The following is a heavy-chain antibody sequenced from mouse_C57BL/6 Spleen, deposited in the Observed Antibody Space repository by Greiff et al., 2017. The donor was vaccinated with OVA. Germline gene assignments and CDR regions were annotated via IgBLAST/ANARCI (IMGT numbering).Heavy chain of an antibody. CDR3: ARDADYDGYPYWYFDV. V-gene: IGHV7-1*01. Sequence: VKLMESGGGLVQSGRSLRLSCATSGFTFSDFYMEWVRQAPGKGLEWIAASRNKANDYTTEYSASVKGRFIVSRDTSQSILYLQMNALRAEDTAIYYCARDADYDGYPYWYFDVWGTGTTVTVSS. D-gene: IGHD2-3*01. J-gene: IGHJ1*03. CDR2: SRNKANDYTT. CDR1: GFTFSDFY.